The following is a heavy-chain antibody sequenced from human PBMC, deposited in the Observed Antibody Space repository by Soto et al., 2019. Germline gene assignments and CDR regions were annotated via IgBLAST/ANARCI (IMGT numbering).Heavy chain of an antibody. CDR1: GFTVSSNY. CDR2: IYSGGGT. J-gene: IGHJ6*02. Sequence: EVQVVESGGGLIQPGGSLRLSCAASGFTVSSNYMSWVRQAPGKGLEWVSVIYSGGGTYYADSVKGRFTISRDNSKNTLYLQMNSLRAEDTAVYYCTGDSSSSPYYYGMDFWGQGTTVSVSS. CDR3: TGDSSSSPYYYGMDF. D-gene: IGHD6-6*01. V-gene: IGHV3-53*01.